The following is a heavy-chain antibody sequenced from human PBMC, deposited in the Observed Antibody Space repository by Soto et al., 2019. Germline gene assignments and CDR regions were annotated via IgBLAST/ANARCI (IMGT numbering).Heavy chain of an antibody. J-gene: IGHJ3*02. CDR3: SGRITMVRDTPSDAFDI. Sequence: QLQLQESGPGLVKPSETLSLTCTVSGGSISSSSYYWGWIRQPPGKGLEWIGSIYYSGSTYYNPSLKSRVTISVDTSKNQFSLKLSSVTAADTAVYYCSGRITMVRDTPSDAFDIWGQGTMVTVSS. CDR1: GGSISSSSYY. CDR2: IYYSGST. D-gene: IGHD3-10*01. V-gene: IGHV4-39*01.